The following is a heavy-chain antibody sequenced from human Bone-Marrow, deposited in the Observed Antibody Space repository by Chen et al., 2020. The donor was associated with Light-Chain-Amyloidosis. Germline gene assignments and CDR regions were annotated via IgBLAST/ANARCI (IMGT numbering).Heavy chain of an antibody. CDR2: ISSSSSYI. Sequence: EVQLVESGGGLVKPGGSLRLSCAASVFTFSSYSMNWVRQAPGKGLEWVSSISSSSSYIYYADSVKGRFTISRDNAKNSLYLQMNSLRAEDTAVYYCASYDPRTYYYYYMDVWGKGTTVTVSS. D-gene: IGHD3-3*01. CDR1: VFTFSSYS. V-gene: IGHV3-21*01. CDR3: ASYDPRTYYYYYMDV. J-gene: IGHJ6*03.